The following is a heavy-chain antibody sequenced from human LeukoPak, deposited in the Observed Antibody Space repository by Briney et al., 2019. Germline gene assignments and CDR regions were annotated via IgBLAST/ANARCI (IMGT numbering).Heavy chain of an antibody. V-gene: IGHV1-2*02. CDR3: ARDKVTAAVDFQH. CDR1: GYTFTRYY. Sequence: APVKVSCTASGYTFTRYYMHWVRQAPGQGLEWMGWINPNSGGTNYAQKFQGRVTMTRDTAIITAYMELSRLTSDDTAVHSCARDKVTAAVDFQHWGQGTLVTVS. CDR2: INPNSGGT. J-gene: IGHJ1*01. D-gene: IGHD5-18*01.